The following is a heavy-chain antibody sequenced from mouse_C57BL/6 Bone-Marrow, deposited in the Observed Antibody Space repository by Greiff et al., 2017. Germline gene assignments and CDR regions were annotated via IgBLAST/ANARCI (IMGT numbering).Heavy chain of an antibody. CDR1: GFTFSNYW. D-gene: IGHD1-1*01. CDR3: TDYGTLFAY. CDR2: IRLKSDNYAT. Sequence: EVKLVESGGGLVQPGGSMKLSCVASGFTFSNYWMNWVRQSPEKGLEWVAQIRLKSDNYATHYAESVKGRLTISRDDSKSSVYLQMNNLRAEDTGIYYCTDYGTLFAYWGQGTLVTVSA. V-gene: IGHV6-3*01. J-gene: IGHJ3*01.